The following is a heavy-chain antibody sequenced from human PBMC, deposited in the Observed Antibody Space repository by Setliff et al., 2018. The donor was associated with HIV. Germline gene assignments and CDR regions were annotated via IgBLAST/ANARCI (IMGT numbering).Heavy chain of an antibody. CDR3: ARLSGWYLNAEYFQH. CDR1: GYSISSGHY. CDR2: IYHSGTT. D-gene: IGHD2-15*01. Sequence: SETLSLTCAVSGYSISSGHYWGWIRQPPGKGLEWIGSIYHSGTTYDNPSLKSRVTISVDTSKNQFSLKLSSVTAADTAVYYCARLSGWYLNAEYFQHWGQGTLVTVS. J-gene: IGHJ1*01. V-gene: IGHV4-38-2*01.